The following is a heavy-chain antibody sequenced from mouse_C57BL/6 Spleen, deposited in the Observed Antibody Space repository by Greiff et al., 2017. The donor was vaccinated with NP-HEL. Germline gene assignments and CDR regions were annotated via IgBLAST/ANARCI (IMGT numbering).Heavy chain of an antibody. V-gene: IGHV10-1*01. J-gene: IGHJ3*01. D-gene: IGHD2-1*01. CDR2: IRSKSNNYAT. CDR3: VRSIYYGNYDEFAY. CDR1: GFSFNTYA. Sequence: EVKLMESGGGLVQPKGSLKLSCAASGFSFNTYAMNWVRQAPGKGLEWVARIRSKSNNYATYCADSVKDRYTISRDDSESMLYLQMNNLKTEDTAMYYCVRSIYYGNYDEFAYWGQGTLVTVSA.